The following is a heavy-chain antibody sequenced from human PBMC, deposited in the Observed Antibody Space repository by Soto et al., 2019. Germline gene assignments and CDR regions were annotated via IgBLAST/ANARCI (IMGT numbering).Heavy chain of an antibody. CDR2: INHSGST. CDR1: GGSFSGYY. V-gene: IGHV4-34*01. J-gene: IGHJ5*02. CDR3: ARGLSIAVAGTDWFDP. Sequence: SETLSLTCAVYGGSFSGYYLSWIRQPPGKGLEWIGEINHSGSTNYNPSLKSRVTISVDTSKNQFSLKLSSVTAADTAVYYCARGLSIAVAGTDWFDPWGQGTLVTVSS. D-gene: IGHD6-19*01.